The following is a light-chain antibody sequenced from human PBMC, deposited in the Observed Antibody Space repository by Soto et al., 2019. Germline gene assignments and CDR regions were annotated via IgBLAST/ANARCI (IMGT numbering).Light chain of an antibody. CDR1: QSLTTRY. CDR3: QQYASSVVYT. CDR2: GAS. Sequence: IVFTQSPGTLSLSPGETATLSCRASQSLTTRYLAWYQQKPGQAPRLLIYGASNRATGTPDRFSGSGSGTDFTLTISSLEPEDFAVYFCQQYASSVVYTFGQGTKLEIK. V-gene: IGKV3-20*01. J-gene: IGKJ2*01.